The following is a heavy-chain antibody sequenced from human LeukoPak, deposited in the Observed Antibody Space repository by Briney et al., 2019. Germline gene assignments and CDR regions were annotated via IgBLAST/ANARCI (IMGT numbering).Heavy chain of an antibody. CDR3: ASDRVLGSGSLDN. D-gene: IGHD3-10*01. Sequence: PGGSLRLSCAASGFTFSHYAMSWVRQPPGKGLEWVSAISETAGSTYYSDSVKGRFTISRDNAQNTLYLQMNSLRAEDTAVYYCASDRVLGSGSLDNWGQGTLVTVSS. CDR2: ISETAGST. CDR1: GFTFSHYA. J-gene: IGHJ4*02. V-gene: IGHV3-23*01.